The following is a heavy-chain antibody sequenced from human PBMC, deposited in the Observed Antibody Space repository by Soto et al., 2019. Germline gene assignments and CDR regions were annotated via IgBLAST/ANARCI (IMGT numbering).Heavy chain of an antibody. V-gene: IGHV1-18*04. Sequence: GASVQVSCKASGYTFTSYGISWVRQAPGQGLEWMGWISAYNGNTNYAQKLQGRVTMTTDTSTSTAYMELRSLRSDDTAVYYCARDLRIVVVPAAISYYYYGMDVWGQGTTVTVSS. CDR3: ARDLRIVVVPAAISYYYYGMDV. J-gene: IGHJ6*02. D-gene: IGHD2-2*02. CDR2: ISAYNGNT. CDR1: GYTFTSYG.